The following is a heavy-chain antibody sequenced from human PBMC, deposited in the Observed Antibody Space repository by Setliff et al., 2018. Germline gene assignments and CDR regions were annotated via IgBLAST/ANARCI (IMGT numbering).Heavy chain of an antibody. CDR3: RFWSYVYKNDY. Sequence: SSETLSLTCTFYGGPFSDYYWGWVRQTPGKGLEWIAEINPSGTTNYIPSLKSRLTISVGTSKRQFSLKLISVTAADTAVYYCRFWSYVYKNDYWAQGTLVTVSS. J-gene: IGHJ4*02. D-gene: IGHD3-16*01. CDR1: GGPFSDYY. V-gene: IGHV4-34*01. CDR2: INPSGTT.